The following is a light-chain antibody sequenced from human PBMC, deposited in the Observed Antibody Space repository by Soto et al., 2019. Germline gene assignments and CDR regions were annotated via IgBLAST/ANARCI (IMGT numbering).Light chain of an antibody. CDR3: LLSYSGASVV. CDR2: DTS. J-gene: IGLJ2*01. Sequence: QTVVTQEPSLTVSPGGTVTLTGGSSTGAVTSGHYPYWFQQKPGQAPRTLIYDTSNKHSWTPARFSGSLLGGKAALTLSGAQPEDEAEYYCLLSYSGASVVFGGGTKLTVL. CDR1: TGAVTSGHY. V-gene: IGLV7-46*01.